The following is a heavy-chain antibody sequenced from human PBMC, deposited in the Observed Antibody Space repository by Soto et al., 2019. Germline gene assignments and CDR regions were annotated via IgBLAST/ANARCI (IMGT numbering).Heavy chain of an antibody. CDR3: TRDGRVESSYDFWSGYSVLLDY. D-gene: IGHD3-3*01. Sequence: PGGSLILSCTASGFTFGDYAMSWFRQAPGKGLEWVGFIRSKAYGGKTEYAASVKGRFTISRDDSKSIAYLQMNGLKTGDTVVYYCTRDGRVESSYDFWSGYSVLLDYWGQGTLVTVSS. J-gene: IGHJ4*02. CDR2: IRSKAYGGKT. CDR1: GFTFGDYA. V-gene: IGHV3-49*03.